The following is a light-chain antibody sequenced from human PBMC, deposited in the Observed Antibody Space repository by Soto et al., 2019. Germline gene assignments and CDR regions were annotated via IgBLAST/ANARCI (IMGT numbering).Light chain of an antibody. CDR2: AAS. J-gene: IGKJ2*01. CDR1: QSINRF. Sequence: DIQMTQSPSSLSASVGDRVTITCRASQSINRFLNWYQQKPGKAPKLLIYAASSLQSGVPSRFSGSGSGTDFTLTISSLQPEDFATYYCQQYYSFPYTFGQGTKLEIK. V-gene: IGKV1-39*01. CDR3: QQYYSFPYT.